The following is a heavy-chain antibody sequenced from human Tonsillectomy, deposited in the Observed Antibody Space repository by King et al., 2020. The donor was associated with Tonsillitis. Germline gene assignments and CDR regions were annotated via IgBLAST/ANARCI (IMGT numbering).Heavy chain of an antibody. D-gene: IGHD6-6*01. CDR1: GFTVSSNF. CDR2: IYSGGNT. Sequence: EVQLVESGGGLVQPGGSLRLSCAASGFTVSSNFITWVRQAPGRGLEWVSLIYSGGNTYYTDSVKGRCTISRDNSKNTLYLQLNSLRAEDTAVYYCATRRTSSIIDYHYYMDVWGKGTTVTVSS. V-gene: IGHV3-66*01. CDR3: ATRRTSSIIDYHYYMDV. J-gene: IGHJ6*03.